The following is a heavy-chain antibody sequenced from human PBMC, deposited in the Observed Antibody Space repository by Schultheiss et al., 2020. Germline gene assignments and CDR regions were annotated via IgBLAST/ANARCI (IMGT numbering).Heavy chain of an antibody. J-gene: IGHJ4*02. Sequence: SATLPLTCIVSGGSVSSGDYYWSWIRQPPGKGLEWIGYIYYTVNTNYNPSLKSRVTISVDTSKNQFSLKLTSVTAADTAVYYCARDRGDYGDYVYFDYWGPGTLVTVAS. CDR1: GGSVSSGDYY. D-gene: IGHD4-17*01. CDR3: ARDRGDYGDYVYFDY. V-gene: IGHV4-61*08. CDR2: IYYTVNT.